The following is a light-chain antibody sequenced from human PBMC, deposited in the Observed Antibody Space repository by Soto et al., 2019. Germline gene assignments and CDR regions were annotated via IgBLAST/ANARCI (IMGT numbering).Light chain of an antibody. CDR2: AAS. J-gene: IGKJ1*01. CDR1: QGISNF. V-gene: IGKV1-27*01. Sequence: DIQLTQSPSSLSASVGDRVTISCRASQGISNFVAWYQQKPGTVPKLLIYAASTLQSGVPTRFSGSGSGTHSTLSISRLHPEDVGNFYCQNYDSVPPTFGHGTRVDIK. CDR3: QNYDSVPPT.